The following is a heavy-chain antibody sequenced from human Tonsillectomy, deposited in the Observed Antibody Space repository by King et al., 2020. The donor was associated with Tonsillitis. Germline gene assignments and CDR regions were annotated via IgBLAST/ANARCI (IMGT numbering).Heavy chain of an antibody. CDR1: GYTLTELS. V-gene: IGHV1-24*01. CDR2: FDPEDGET. D-gene: IGHD6-13*01. Sequence: VQLVQSGAEVKKPGASVKVSCKVSGYTLTELSMHWVRQAPGKGLEWMGGFDPEDGETIYAQKFQGRVTMTEDTSTDTAYMELSSLRSEDTAVYYCATVVVWQQLVRFALYFDLWGRGTLVTVSS. CDR3: ATVVVWQQLVRFALYFDL. J-gene: IGHJ2*01.